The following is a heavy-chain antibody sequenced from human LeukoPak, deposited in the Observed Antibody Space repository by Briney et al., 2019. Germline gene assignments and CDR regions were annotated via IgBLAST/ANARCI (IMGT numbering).Heavy chain of an antibody. J-gene: IGHJ2*01. D-gene: IGHD2-15*01. CDR1: GFTFGTYT. CDR2: ISSSSYI. V-gene: IGHV3-21*01. Sequence: GGSLRLSCAASGFTFGTYTMHWVRQAPGKGLEWVSSISSSSYIYYADSVKGRFTISRDNAKNSLYLLMNSLRAEDTALYYCARDWRCRDYCSSGSCYWYFDLWGRGTLVTVSS. CDR3: ARDWRCRDYCSSGSCYWYFDL.